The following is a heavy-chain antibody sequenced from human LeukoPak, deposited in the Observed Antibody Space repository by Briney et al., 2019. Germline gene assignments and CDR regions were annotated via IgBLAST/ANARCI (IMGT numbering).Heavy chain of an antibody. D-gene: IGHD3-16*01. J-gene: IGHJ4*02. V-gene: IGHV3-11*01. CDR2: ITSGGAST. CDR3: TRQRRGTYYAFDS. Sequence: PGGSLRLSYDASGFSISDYYMSWIRQSPGKGLEWISYITSGGASTNYADSVKGRFTISRDKAKNSVALQLNSLRAEDTAVYYCTRQRRGTYYAFDSWGQGTLVTVSS. CDR1: GFSISDYY.